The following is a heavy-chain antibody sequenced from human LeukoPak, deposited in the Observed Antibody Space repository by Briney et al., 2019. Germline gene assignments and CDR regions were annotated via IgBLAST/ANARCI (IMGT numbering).Heavy chain of an antibody. CDR2: IYYSGST. D-gene: IGHD2-2*01. Sequence: TSETLSLTCTVSGGSISSNNYYWGWIRQPPGKGLEWIGSIYYSGSTYYNPSLKSRVTISVDTSKNQFSLRLSSVTAADTAVYYCARHCSSTSCYGTPIFDYWGQGILVTVSS. J-gene: IGHJ4*02. CDR3: ARHCSSTSCYGTPIFDY. CDR1: GGSISSNNYY. V-gene: IGHV4-39*01.